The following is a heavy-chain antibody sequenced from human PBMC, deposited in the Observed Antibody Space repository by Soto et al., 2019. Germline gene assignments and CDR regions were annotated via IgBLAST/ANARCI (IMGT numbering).Heavy chain of an antibody. CDR1: GYTFTSYG. CDR3: ARDSDYIIAY. CDR2: IHTYNGNT. J-gene: IGHJ4*01. Sequence: ASVKVSCKASGYTFTSYGISWVRQAPVQGLEWVVWIHTYNGNTNFEQKLQGRVTLTKDKSTSTAYMELRSLRSDDTDVYCCARDSDYIIAYWG. D-gene: IGHD4-17*01. V-gene: IGHV1-18*01.